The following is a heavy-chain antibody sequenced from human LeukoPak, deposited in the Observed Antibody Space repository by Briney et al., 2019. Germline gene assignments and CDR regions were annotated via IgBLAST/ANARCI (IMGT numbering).Heavy chain of an antibody. CDR3: ARGLKLGTIYGSDDY. CDR2: INPNSGGT. V-gene: IGHV1-2*02. J-gene: IGHJ4*02. CDR1: GYTFTCYY. D-gene: IGHD3-10*01. Sequence: ASVKVSRKASGYTFTCYYMHWVRQAPGQGLEWGGWINPNSGGTNYAQKFQGRVTMTRDTSISTAYMELSRLRSDDTAVYYCARGLKLGTIYGSDDYWGQGTLVTVSS.